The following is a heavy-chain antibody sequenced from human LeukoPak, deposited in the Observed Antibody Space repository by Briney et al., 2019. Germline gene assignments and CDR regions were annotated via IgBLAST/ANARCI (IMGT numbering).Heavy chain of an antibody. CDR3: ASHPERVYNGSYFSY. CDR2: ISGSGGST. J-gene: IGHJ4*02. D-gene: IGHD1-26*01. CDR1: GFTFSSYA. Sequence: GGSLRLSCAASGFTFSSYAMSWVRQAPGKGLEWVSAISGSGGSTYYADSVKGRFTISRDNSKNTLYLQMNSLRAEDTAVYYCASHPERVYNGSYFSYWGQGTLVTVSS. V-gene: IGHV3-23*01.